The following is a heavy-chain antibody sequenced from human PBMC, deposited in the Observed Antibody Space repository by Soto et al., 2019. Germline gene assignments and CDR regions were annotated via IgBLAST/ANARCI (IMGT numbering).Heavy chain of an antibody. CDR2: MNPNSGNT. V-gene: IGHV1-8*01. Sequence: ASVKVSCKASGYTFTSYDINWVRQATGQGLEWMGWMNPNSGNTGYAQKIQGRDNMTRNTSISTANMELRSQRSEDTAVYYCAIGPSRYCSGGSCYGGGNWFDPWGQGTLVTVSS. J-gene: IGHJ5*02. CDR1: GYTFTSYD. CDR3: AIGPSRYCSGGSCYGGGNWFDP. D-gene: IGHD2-15*01.